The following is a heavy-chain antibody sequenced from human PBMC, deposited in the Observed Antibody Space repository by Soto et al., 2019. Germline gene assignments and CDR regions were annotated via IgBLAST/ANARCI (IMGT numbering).Heavy chain of an antibody. V-gene: IGHV3-53*02. CDR1: GFTVSSNY. CDR2: IYSGGST. J-gene: IGHJ3*02. CDR3: AREMGIPVVDANTHCDAFDI. D-gene: IGHD2-15*01. Sequence: EVQLVETGGGLIQPGGYLRLSCAASGFTVSSNYMSWVRQAPGKGLEWVSVIYSGGSTLYADSVKGRFTIYRDNSKNTLYLRMNSLRVEDTAVYYCAREMGIPVVDANTHCDAFDIWGVGTMVTVSS.